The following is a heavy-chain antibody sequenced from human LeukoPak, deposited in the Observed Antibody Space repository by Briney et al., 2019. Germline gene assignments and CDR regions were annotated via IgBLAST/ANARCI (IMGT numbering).Heavy chain of an antibody. J-gene: IGHJ4*02. D-gene: IGHD5-18*01. Sequence: GASVKVSCKASGYTYATYGISWVRQAPGQGLEWMGWISAYNGNTKYAQKFEGRVTMTTDISTSTAYMELRSLRSDDTAVYYCARDDVGGYSYGPGYFDYWDQGTLVTVSS. CDR1: GYTYATYG. CDR2: ISAYNGNT. V-gene: IGHV1-18*01. CDR3: ARDDVGGYSYGPGYFDY.